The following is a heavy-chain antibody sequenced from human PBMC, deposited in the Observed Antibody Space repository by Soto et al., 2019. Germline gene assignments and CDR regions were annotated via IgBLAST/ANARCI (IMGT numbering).Heavy chain of an antibody. D-gene: IGHD6-13*01. CDR3: AKAALLQQLVTNWFDP. J-gene: IGHJ5*02. Sequence: GASVKVSCKASGGTFSSYAISWVRQAPGQGLEWMGGIIPIFGTANYAQEFQGRVTITADESTSTTYMELSSLRAEDTAVYYCAKAALLQQLVTNWFDPWGQGTLVTVSS. CDR1: GGTFSSYA. V-gene: IGHV1-69*13. CDR2: IIPIFGTA.